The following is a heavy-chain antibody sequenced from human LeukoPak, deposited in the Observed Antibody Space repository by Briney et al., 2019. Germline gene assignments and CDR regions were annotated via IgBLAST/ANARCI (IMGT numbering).Heavy chain of an antibody. CDR2: IYSGGST. D-gene: IGHD3-3*02. CDR3: ARLYGTFLEWSPYFDY. V-gene: IGHV3-53*04. J-gene: IGHJ4*02. CDR1: GFTVSSNF. Sequence: PGGSLRLSCAASGFTVSSNFMSLVRQAPGQGLEWGSVIYSGGSTYYADTVKGRFTISRHNSKNTLYLQMNSLRAEDTAVYYCARLYGTFLEWSPYFDYWGQGTLVTVSS.